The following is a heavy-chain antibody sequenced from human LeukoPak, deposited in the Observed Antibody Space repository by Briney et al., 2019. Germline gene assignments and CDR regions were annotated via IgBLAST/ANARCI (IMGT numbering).Heavy chain of an antibody. CDR3: ASYYYGSGSYNYFDY. CDR2: IIPIFGTA. V-gene: IGHV1-69*13. J-gene: IGHJ4*02. Sequence: SVKVSCKASGGTFISYAISWVRQAPGQGLEWMGGIIPIFGTANYAQKFQGRVTITADESTSTAYMELSSLRSEDTAVYYCASYYYGSGSYNYFDYWGQGTLVTVSS. CDR1: GGTFISYA. D-gene: IGHD3-10*01.